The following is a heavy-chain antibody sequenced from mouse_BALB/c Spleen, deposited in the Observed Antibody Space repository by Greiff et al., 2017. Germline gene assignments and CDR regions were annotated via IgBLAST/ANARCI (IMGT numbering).Heavy chain of an antibody. CDR2: IDPENGDT. V-gene: IGHV14-4*02. CDR1: GFNIKYYY. J-gene: IGHJ4*01. Sequence: EVQLQQSGAELVRSGASVKLSCTASGFNIKYYYMHWVKQRPEQGLEWIGWIDPENGDTEYAPKFQGKATMTADTSSNTAYLQLSSLTSEDTAVYYCNALLPSRGNAMDYWGQGTSVTVSS. CDR3: NALLPSRGNAMDY. D-gene: IGHD2-10*01.